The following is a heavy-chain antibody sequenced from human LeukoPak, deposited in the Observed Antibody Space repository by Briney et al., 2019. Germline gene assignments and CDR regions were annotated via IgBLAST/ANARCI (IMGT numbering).Heavy chain of an antibody. J-gene: IGHJ4*02. D-gene: IGHD6-13*01. CDR1: GFTVSSNY. Sequence: TGGSLRLSCAASGFTVSSNYMSWVRQAPGKGLEWVSIIYSGGSTYYAGSVKGRFTIPRDNSKNTLYLQMNSLTAEDTAVYHCARGENWQQLVQFWGQGTLVTVSS. V-gene: IGHV3-53*01. CDR2: IYSGGST. CDR3: ARGENWQQLVQF.